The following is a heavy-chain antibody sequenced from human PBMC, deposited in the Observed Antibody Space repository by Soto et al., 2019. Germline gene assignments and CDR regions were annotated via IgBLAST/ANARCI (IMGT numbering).Heavy chain of an antibody. CDR1: GGSISSSSYY. D-gene: IGHD6-19*01. V-gene: IGHV4-39*01. J-gene: IGHJ4*02. Sequence: QLQLQESGPGLVKPSETLSLTCTVSGGSISSSSYYWGWIRQPPGKGLEWIGSIYYSGSTYYNPSLKSRVTISVDTSKNQFSLKLSSVTAADTAVYYCARLVSGWPIDYWGQGTLVTVSS. CDR2: IYYSGST. CDR3: ARLVSGWPIDY.